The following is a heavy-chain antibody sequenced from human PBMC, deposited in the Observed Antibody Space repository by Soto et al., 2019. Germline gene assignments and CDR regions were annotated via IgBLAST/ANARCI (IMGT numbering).Heavy chain of an antibody. CDR1: GYTFTSYY. Sequence: ASVKVSCKASGYTFTSYYMHWVRQAPGQGLEWMGIINPSGGSTSYAQKFQGRVTMTRDTSTSTVYMELSSLRSEDTAVYYCARDPLDSSSWYYYYYGMDVWGQGTTVTVSS. V-gene: IGHV1-46*01. CDR3: ARDPLDSSSWYYYYYGMDV. J-gene: IGHJ6*02. CDR2: INPSGGST. D-gene: IGHD6-13*01.